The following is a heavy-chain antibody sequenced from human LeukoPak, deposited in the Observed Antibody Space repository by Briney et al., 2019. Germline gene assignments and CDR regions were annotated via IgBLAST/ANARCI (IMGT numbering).Heavy chain of an antibody. CDR2: ISGSGGST. V-gene: IGHV3-23*01. D-gene: IGHD3-3*01. CDR3: AKDRVRITIFGVVTKQGGYFDY. Sequence: GGSLRLSCAASGFTFSDNYMSWVRQAPGKGLEWVSAISGSGGSTYYADSVKGRFTISRDNSKNTLYLQMNNLRAEDTAVYYCAKDRVRITIFGVVTKQGGYFDYWGQGTLVTVSS. CDR1: GFTFSDNY. J-gene: IGHJ4*02.